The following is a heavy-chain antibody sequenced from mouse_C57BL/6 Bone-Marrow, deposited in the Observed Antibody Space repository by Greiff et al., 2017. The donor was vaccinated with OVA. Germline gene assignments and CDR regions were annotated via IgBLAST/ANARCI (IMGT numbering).Heavy chain of an antibody. V-gene: IGHV1-5*01. D-gene: IGHD2-3*01. J-gene: IGHJ1*03. CDR1: GYTFTSYW. Sequence: EVQLVESGTVLARPGASVKMSCKTSGYTFTSYWMHWVKQRPGQGLEWIGAIYPGNSDTSYNQKFKGQAKLTAVTSASTAYMELSSLTNEDSAVYYCTREDGNFGWYFDVWGTGTTVTVSS. CDR3: TREDGNFGWYFDV. CDR2: IYPGNSDT.